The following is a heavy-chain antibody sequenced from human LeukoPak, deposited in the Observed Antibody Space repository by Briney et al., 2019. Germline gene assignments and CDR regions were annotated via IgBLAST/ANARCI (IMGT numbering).Heavy chain of an antibody. CDR2: ISDNGVST. J-gene: IGHJ4*02. CDR3: AKKRDCSGGSCYSNAGNYFDY. CDR1: GFTLRSYA. D-gene: IGHD2-15*01. V-gene: IGHV3-23*01. Sequence: GGSLRLSCTASGFTLRSYAMSWVRQAPGKGLEWVAIISDNGVSTYYADSVKGRFTISRDTSKNTLYLQMSSLRAEDTAIYYCAKKRDCSGGSCYSNAGNYFDYWGQGILVTVSS.